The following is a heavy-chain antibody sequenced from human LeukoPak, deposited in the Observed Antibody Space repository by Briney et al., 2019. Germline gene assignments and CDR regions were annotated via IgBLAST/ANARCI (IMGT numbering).Heavy chain of an antibody. CDR2: IIPMFRTP. CDR1: GGTFSSYA. J-gene: IGHJ3*02. V-gene: IGHV1-69*05. CDR3: ASGDYCSNTSCYNGAFDI. Sequence: SVKVSCKASGGTFSSYAISWVRQAPGQGLEWMGGIIPMFRTPKYAQKFQGRVTITTDEFTSTEYTELSSLGPEDTAVYYCASGDYCSNTSCYNGAFDIWGQGTMVTVSS. D-gene: IGHD2-2*01.